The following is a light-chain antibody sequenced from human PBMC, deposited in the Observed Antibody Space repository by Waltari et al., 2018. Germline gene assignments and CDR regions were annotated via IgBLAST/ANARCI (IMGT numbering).Light chain of an antibody. CDR1: PPHLGRNT. J-gene: IGLJ3*02. V-gene: IGLV1-44*01. Sequence: QSVLTQPPSASGTPGPRVTIPCSGSPPHLGRNTVNWYQQLPGSAPILLMFNNNKRPSGVSDRFSGSKSGTSAALAISGLASEDEADYYCGAWDDSLSGEVFGGGTKLTVL. CDR2: NNN. CDR3: GAWDDSLSGEV.